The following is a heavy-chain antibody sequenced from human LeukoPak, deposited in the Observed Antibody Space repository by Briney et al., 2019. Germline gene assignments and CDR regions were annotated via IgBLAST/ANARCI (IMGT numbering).Heavy chain of an antibody. D-gene: IGHD3-10*01. CDR1: GGSIISYY. V-gene: IGHV4-59*01. Sequence: SETLSLTCTASGGSIISYYWSWIRQPPGKGLEWVGHISNKGKTNYSPSLNSRVTISVDKSRNQFSLNLSSVTAADTAVYYCAREYYSLSGRNWFDPWGQGTLVTVSS. J-gene: IGHJ5*02. CDR3: AREYYSLSGRNWFDP. CDR2: ISNKGKT.